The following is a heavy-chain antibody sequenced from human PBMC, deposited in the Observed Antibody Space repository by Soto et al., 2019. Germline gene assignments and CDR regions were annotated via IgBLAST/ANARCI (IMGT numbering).Heavy chain of an antibody. CDR3: ARNWHNEWFGTN. V-gene: IGHV3-7*03. Sequence: GGSLRLSCAASGFTFSIYCMNWVRQAPGKGLQWVANIKQDGSEKYYVDSVKGRFTISRDNSKNTLYLQMNSLRAEDTAVYYCARNWHNEWFGTNWGQGTLVTVSS. D-gene: IGHD3-10*01. CDR2: IKQDGSEK. CDR1: GFTFSIYC. J-gene: IGHJ4*02.